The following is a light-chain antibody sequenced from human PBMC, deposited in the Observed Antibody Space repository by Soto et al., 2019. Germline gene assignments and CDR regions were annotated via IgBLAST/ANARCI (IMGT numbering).Light chain of an antibody. CDR3: QQYGSSPT. J-gene: IGKJ1*01. CDR2: GAS. V-gene: IGKV3-20*01. CDR1: QSVTSDY. Sequence: EIVLTQSPGTLSLSPGERATLSCRASQSVTSDYLAWYQQKPGQAPRLVIYGASSRATGIPDRFSGGGSGTDFTLTISKLEPDDFAAYYCQQYGSSPTFGQGTKVEVK.